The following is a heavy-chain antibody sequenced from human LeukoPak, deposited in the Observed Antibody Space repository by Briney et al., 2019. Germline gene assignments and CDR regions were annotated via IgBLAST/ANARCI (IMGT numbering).Heavy chain of an antibody. Sequence: GGSLRLSCAASGFTFSSYGMHWVRQAPGKGLEWVAFIRYDGSNKYYADSVKGRFTISRDNSKNTLYLQMNSLRAEDTAVYYCAGVTPGWYYDYVWGSYRFDYWGQGTLVTVSS. CDR2: IRYDGSNK. V-gene: IGHV3-30*02. D-gene: IGHD3-16*02. J-gene: IGHJ4*02. CDR1: GFTFSSYG. CDR3: AGVTPGWYYDYVWGSYRFDY.